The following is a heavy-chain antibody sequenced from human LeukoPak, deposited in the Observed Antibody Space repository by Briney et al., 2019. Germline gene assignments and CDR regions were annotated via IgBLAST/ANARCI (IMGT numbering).Heavy chain of an antibody. Sequence: SQTLSLTCTVSGGSISSGGYYWSWIRQHPGKGLEWIGYIYYSGSAYYNPSLKSRVSISVDTSKNQFSLKLTSVTAADTAVYYCARAQHSSSWYYYGMDVWGQGTTVTVSS. D-gene: IGHD6-13*01. CDR2: IYYSGSA. J-gene: IGHJ6*02. V-gene: IGHV4-31*03. CDR3: ARAQHSSSWYYYGMDV. CDR1: GGSISSGGYY.